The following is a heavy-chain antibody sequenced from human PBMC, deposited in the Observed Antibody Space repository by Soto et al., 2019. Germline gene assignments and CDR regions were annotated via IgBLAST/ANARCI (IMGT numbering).Heavy chain of an antibody. Sequence: VQLLESGGGLVQPGRSLRLSCAASGFTFSSYGMHWVRQAPGKGLEWVAVISYDGSNKYYADSVKGRFTISRDNSKNTLYLQMNSLRAEDTAVYYCAKDQDGTFDYWGQGTLVTVSS. CDR2: ISYDGSNK. J-gene: IGHJ4*02. V-gene: IGHV3-30*18. D-gene: IGHD1-7*01. CDR3: AKDQDGTFDY. CDR1: GFTFSSYG.